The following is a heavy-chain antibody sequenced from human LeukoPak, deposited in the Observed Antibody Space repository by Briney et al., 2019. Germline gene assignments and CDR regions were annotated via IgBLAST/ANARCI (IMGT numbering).Heavy chain of an antibody. CDR1: GGTFSSYA. CDR2: IIPIIDMT. V-gene: IGHV1-69*04. Sequence: ASVKVSCKASGGTFSSYAISWVRQAPGQGLEWMGRIIPIIDMTNYAQKFQGRVTITADESTGTAFMELNSLRSEDTAIYYCARDNPPYCNGGSCYSCWGQGTLVTISS. J-gene: IGHJ4*02. CDR3: ARDNPPYCNGGSCYSC. D-gene: IGHD2-15*01.